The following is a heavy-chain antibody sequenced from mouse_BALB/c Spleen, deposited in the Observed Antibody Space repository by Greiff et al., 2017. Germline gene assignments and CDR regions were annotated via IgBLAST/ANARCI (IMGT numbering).Heavy chain of an antibody. V-gene: IGHV1-4*01. D-gene: IGHD4-1*01. CDR3: ARRAYKLGRLDFDY. CDR2: INPSSGYT. J-gene: IGHJ2*01. CDR1: GYTFTSYT. Sequence: VQGVESGAELARPGASVKMSCKASGYTFTSYTMHWVNQRPGQGLEWIGYINPSSGYTNYNQKFKDKATLTADKSSSTAYMQLSSLTSEDSAVYYCARRAYKLGRLDFDYWGQGTTLTVSS.